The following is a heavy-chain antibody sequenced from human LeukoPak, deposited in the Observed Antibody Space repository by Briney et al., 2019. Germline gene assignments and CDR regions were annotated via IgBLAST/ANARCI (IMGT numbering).Heavy chain of an antibody. CDR1: GFTFSSYA. CDR3: AKDRGSQRLFDY. V-gene: IGHV3-23*01. Sequence: GGSLRLSCAASGFTFSSYAMSWVRQAPGKGLEWVSVISGSGGSTYYADSVKGRFTISRDNSKNTLYLQMNGLRAEDTAVYYCAKDRGSQRLFDYWGQGTLVTVSS. J-gene: IGHJ4*02. D-gene: IGHD1-26*01. CDR2: ISGSGGST.